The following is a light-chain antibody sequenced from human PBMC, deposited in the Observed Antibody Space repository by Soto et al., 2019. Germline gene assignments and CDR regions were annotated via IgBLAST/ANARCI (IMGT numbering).Light chain of an antibody. Sequence: EIVLTQSPGTLSLSPGDRATLSCRASQSVSSSYLAWYQQKPGQAPGLLIYGASTRDTGVPTRFSGSGSGTEFTLTITNLQSEDFAVYYCQQYNNWPPWTFGQGTKVDIK. CDR2: GAS. J-gene: IGKJ1*01. CDR3: QQYNNWPPWT. CDR1: QSVSSSY. V-gene: IGKV3D-15*01.